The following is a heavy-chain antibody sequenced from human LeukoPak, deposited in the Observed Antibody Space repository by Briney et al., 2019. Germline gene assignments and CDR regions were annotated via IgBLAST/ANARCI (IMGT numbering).Heavy chain of an antibody. Sequence: SETLSLTCTVSGGSISYYYWSWIRQSPGKGLEWIGYVYYSGTTNYNPSLKSRVTISVDTSKNQFSLQLRSVTAADTAVYYCAREDPQTRVPEGMDFWGQGTLVTVSP. CDR3: AREDPQTRVPEGMDF. J-gene: IGHJ4*02. CDR2: VYYSGTT. D-gene: IGHD4/OR15-4a*01. CDR1: GGSISYYY. V-gene: IGHV4-59*01.